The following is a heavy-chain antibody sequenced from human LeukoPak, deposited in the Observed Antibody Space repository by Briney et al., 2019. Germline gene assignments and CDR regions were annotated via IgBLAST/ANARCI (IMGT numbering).Heavy chain of an antibody. CDR1: GGSISSYY. CDR3: AREGYSDTLDYYASFDH. V-gene: IGHV4-4*07. D-gene: IGHD3-22*01. J-gene: IGHJ4*02. CDR2: IYSTGST. Sequence: SETLSLTCTVSGGSISSYYWNWIRQSAGKGLEWIGRIYSTGSTNYNPSLKSRVTMSVDTSKNQFSLKLNPVTAADTAVYYCAREGYSDTLDYYASFDHWGQGTLVTVSS.